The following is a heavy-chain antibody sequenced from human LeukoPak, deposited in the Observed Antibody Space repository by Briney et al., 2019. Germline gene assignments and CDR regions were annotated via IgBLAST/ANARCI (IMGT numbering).Heavy chain of an antibody. D-gene: IGHD3-22*01. J-gene: IGHJ4*02. CDR2: VDPEEGKT. CDR1: GYSLTELS. Sequence: ASVKVSCKVSGYSLTELSMHWVRQAPGKGPEWMGVVDPEEGKTIYAEKLQGRVTMTEDTLTETAYMEISSLRSEDTAVYFCSIHYFDSSGYLEAWGQGTLVTVSS. CDR3: SIHYFDSSGYLEA. V-gene: IGHV1-24*01.